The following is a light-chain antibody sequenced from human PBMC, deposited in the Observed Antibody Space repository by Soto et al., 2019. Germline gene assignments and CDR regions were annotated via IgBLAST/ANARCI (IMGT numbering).Light chain of an antibody. CDR3: QQSYSSPYT. Sequence: DIQMTQSPSSLSASVGDRVTITCRASQNINNYLNWYQQKPGRAPNLLISAASSLQSGVPSRFSGSGSGTDFTFTSTSLQPEDFATYYCQQSYSSPYTFGQGTKLQIK. V-gene: IGKV1-39*01. CDR2: AAS. CDR1: QNINNY. J-gene: IGKJ2*01.